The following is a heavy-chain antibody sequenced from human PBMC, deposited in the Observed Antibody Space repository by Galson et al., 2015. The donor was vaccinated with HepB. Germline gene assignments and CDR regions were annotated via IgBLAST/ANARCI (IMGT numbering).Heavy chain of an antibody. CDR2: INPSGGGT. V-gene: IGHV1-46*01. Sequence: SVKVSCKASGYTFTSYGISWVRQAPGQGLEWMGLINPSGGGTVYAQKFQDRVTMTRDTSTSTVYMEVSSLRSEDTAVYYCARNFRAGRPEGTGVWFGEFSNWGQGTLVTVSS. CDR1: GYTFTSYG. CDR3: ARNFRAGRPEGTGVWFGEFSN. J-gene: IGHJ4*02. D-gene: IGHD3-10*01.